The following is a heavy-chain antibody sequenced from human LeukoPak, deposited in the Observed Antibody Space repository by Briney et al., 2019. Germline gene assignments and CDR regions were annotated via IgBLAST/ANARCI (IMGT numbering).Heavy chain of an antibody. J-gene: IGHJ4*02. V-gene: IGHV3-30*04. CDR3: ASGTVTPGGN. CDR1: GFTFSSYA. D-gene: IGHD4-17*01. Sequence: PGGSPRLSCAASGFTFSSYAMHWVRQAPGKGLEWVAVISYDGSNKYYADSVKGRFTISRDNYKNTLYLQMNSLRAEDTAVYYCASGTVTPGGNWGQGTLVTVSS. CDR2: ISYDGSNK.